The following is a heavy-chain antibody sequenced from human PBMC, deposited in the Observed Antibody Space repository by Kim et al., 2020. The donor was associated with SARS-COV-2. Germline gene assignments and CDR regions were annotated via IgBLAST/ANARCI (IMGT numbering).Heavy chain of an antibody. D-gene: IGHD3-22*01. V-gene: IGHV3-48*02. CDR3: ARDLSYGSTYYYYFDS. J-gene: IGHJ4*01. CDR1: GFTFSRNA. Sequence: VGSLRLSCAASGFTFSRNAMNWVRQAPGKGLEWVSYISASSGAIYYADSVKGRFTVSRDNAKHSVYLQMNSLRDEDTAVYYCARDLSYGSTYYYYFDSWG. CDR2: ISASSGAI.